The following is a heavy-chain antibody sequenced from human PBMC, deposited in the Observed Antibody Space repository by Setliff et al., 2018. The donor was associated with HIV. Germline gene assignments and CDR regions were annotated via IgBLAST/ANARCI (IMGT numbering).Heavy chain of an antibody. D-gene: IGHD3-3*01. Sequence: PSETLSLTCTVSGGSISSYYWSWIRQPPGKGLEWIGYIYYSGSTNYNPSLKSRVTILVDTSKNQFSLKLSSVIAADTAVYYCARIFGDQGYYYGMDVWGQGTTVTVSS. J-gene: IGHJ6*02. CDR3: ARIFGDQGYYYGMDV. CDR2: IYYSGST. CDR1: GGSISSYY. V-gene: IGHV4-59*01.